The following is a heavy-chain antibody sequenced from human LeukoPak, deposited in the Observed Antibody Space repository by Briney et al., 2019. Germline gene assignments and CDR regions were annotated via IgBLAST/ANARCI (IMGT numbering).Heavy chain of an antibody. CDR3: AIGRGFSGYRRLFDY. D-gene: IGHD5-12*01. CDR1: GYIFTDYY. Sequence: ASVKVSCKASGYIFTDYYMYWLQQAPGKGLEWMGRLDPADGDTIFAERFQGRLTLTADTSKDTAYMELRSLTSEDTAVYFCAIGRGFSGYRRLFDYWGQGTVVTVSS. J-gene: IGHJ4*02. CDR2: LDPADGDT. V-gene: IGHV1-69-2*01.